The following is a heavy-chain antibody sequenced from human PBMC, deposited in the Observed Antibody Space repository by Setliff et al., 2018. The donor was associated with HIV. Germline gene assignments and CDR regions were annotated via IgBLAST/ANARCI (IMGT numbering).Heavy chain of an antibody. V-gene: IGHV4-61*09. J-gene: IGHJ4*02. Sequence: NPSETLSLTCTVSGGSISSGSYYWSWIRQPAGKGLEWIGHIYTSGSTNYNPSLKSRVTISVDTSKNQFSLKLSSVTAADTAVYYCARLRGSAYAKARFFDYWGQGTLVTVSS. CDR3: ARLRGSAYAKARFFDY. D-gene: IGHD2-8*01. CDR2: IYTSGST. CDR1: GGSISSGSYY.